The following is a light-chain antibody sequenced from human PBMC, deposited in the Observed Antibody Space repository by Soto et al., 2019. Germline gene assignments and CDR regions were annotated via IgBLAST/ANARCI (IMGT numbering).Light chain of an antibody. CDR3: QQYENWPPLT. Sequence: EIVMTQSPATLSVFPGERATLSCRASQSISSNSAWYQHKPGQAPRLLIYGATTRATAIPARFSGSGSGTEFTLTISSLQSEDFAVYYCQQYENWPPLTFGGGTKVEIK. CDR1: QSISSN. J-gene: IGKJ4*01. V-gene: IGKV3-15*01. CDR2: GAT.